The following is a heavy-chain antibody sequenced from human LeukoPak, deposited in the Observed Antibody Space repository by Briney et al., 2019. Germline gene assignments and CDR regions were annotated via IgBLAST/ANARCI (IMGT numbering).Heavy chain of an antibody. CDR3: ARHYSSSWYRHLGY. V-gene: IGHV4-34*01. J-gene: IGHJ4*02. CDR2: INHSGST. D-gene: IGHD6-13*01. Sequence: PSETLSLTCAVYGGSFSGYYWSWIRQPPGKGLEWIGEINHSGSTNYNPSLKSRVTISVDTSKNQFSLKLSSVTAADTAVYYCARHYSSSWYRHLGYWGQGVLVTVSS. CDR1: GGSFSGYY.